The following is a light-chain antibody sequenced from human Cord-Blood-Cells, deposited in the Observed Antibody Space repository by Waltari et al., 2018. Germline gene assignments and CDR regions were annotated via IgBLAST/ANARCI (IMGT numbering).Light chain of an antibody. J-gene: IGLJ1*01. CDR1: SSDVGGYNY. CDR3: SSYAGSNNLYV. CDR2: EVS. Sequence: QSALTQPPSASGSPGQSVTISCTGTSSDVGGYNYVSWYQQHPGKAPKLVIYEVSKRPSGVPVRFSGSKSGNTASLTVSGLQAEDEADYYCSSYAGSNNLYVFGTGTKVTVL. V-gene: IGLV2-8*01.